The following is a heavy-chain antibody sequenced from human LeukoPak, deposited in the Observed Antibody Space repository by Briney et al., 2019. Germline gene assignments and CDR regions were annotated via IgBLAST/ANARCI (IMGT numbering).Heavy chain of an antibody. CDR1: GYTFTSYG. J-gene: IGHJ6*02. CDR3: ARSSRGHFHYYYYGMDV. Sequence: ASVKVSCKASGYTFTSYGISWVRQAPGQGLEWMGGIIPIFGTANYAQKFQGRVTITADESTSTAYMELSSLRSEDTAVYYCARSSRGHFHYYYYGMDVWGQGTTVTVSS. V-gene: IGHV1-69*13. CDR2: IIPIFGTA. D-gene: IGHD6-25*01.